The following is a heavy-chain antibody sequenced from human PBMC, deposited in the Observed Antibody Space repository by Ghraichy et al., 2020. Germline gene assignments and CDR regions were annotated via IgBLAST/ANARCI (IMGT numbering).Heavy chain of an antibody. J-gene: IGHJ4*02. V-gene: IGHV3-21*01. CDR2: ISSSSGYI. CDR1: GFTFSSYA. CDR3: ARAPFWSNRNAALYYFDY. Sequence: GGSLRLSCAASGFTFSSYAMNWVRQAPGKGLEYVSSISSSSGYIYYADSVKGRFTISRDNAKNSLYLQMSSLRAEDTAVYYCARAPFWSNRNAALYYFDYWGQGTLVTVSS. D-gene: IGHD1-1*01.